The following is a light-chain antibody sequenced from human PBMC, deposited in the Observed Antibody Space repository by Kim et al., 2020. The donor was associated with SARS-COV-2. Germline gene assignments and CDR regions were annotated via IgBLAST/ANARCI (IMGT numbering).Light chain of an antibody. V-gene: IGKV1-39*01. J-gene: IGKJ2*01. Sequence: AAVGDTVTITCRASLGIVNHLNWFQLKPGTAPKMVISFASSLGSGVPSRFSGSGSGTDFTLSISGLQPEDFATYSCQQNVSTPYTFGQGTKVDIK. CDR2: FAS. CDR3: QQNVSTPYT. CDR1: LGIVNH.